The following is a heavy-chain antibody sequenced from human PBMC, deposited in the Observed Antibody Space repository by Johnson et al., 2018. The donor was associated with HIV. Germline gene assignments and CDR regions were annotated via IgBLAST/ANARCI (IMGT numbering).Heavy chain of an antibody. CDR2: LHRDGTT. D-gene: IGHD1-26*01. CDR3: ARDDLDNSGHLMAFDM. V-gene: IGHV3-66*01. Sequence: VQLVESGGGVVRPGGSLRLSCAASGFTFDDYGMSWVRQAPGKGLEWVSILHRDGTTYYADSVKGRFTISRDNSKNTLYLQMKRLRVEDTAVYYCARDDLDNSGHLMAFDMWGQGTMVTVSS. J-gene: IGHJ3*02. CDR1: GFTFDDYG.